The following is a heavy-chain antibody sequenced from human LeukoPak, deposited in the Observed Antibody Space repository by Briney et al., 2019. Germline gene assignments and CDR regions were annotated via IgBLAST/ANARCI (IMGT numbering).Heavy chain of an antibody. Sequence: GGSLRLSCAASGFTFDDYGMSWVRQAPGKGLEWVSSISSSSSYIYYADSVKGRFTISRDNAKNSLYLQMNSLRAEDTAVYYCARDAATIDYWGQGTLVTVSS. D-gene: IGHD5-24*01. CDR3: ARDAATIDY. CDR2: ISSSSSYI. J-gene: IGHJ4*02. V-gene: IGHV3-21*01. CDR1: GFTFDDYG.